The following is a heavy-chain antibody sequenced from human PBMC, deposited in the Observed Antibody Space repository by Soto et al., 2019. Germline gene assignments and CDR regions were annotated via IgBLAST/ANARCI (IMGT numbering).Heavy chain of an antibody. CDR2: ISYDGSNK. D-gene: IGHD3-10*01. V-gene: IGHV3-30*18. J-gene: IGHJ4*02. CDR3: AKRRSPEYYFDY. CDR1: GFTFSSYG. Sequence: GGSLRLSCAASGFTFSSYGMHWVRQAPGKGLEWVAVISYDGSNKYYADSVKGRFTISRDNSKNTLYLQMNSLRAEDTAVYYCAKRRSPEYYFDYWGQGTLVTVSS.